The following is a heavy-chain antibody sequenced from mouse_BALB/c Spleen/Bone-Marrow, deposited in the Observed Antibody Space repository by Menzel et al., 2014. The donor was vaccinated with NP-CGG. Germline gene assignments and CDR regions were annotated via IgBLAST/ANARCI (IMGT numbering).Heavy chain of an antibody. J-gene: IGHJ3*01. V-gene: IGHV4-1*02. Sequence: EVQLQQSGGGLVQPGGSLKLSCAASGFDFSRYWMNWVRQAPGKGLQWIGEINPESNTINYSPSLKDKFIISRDNAKNTLYLQMNKVKSEDAALYCCARLGYYGWFAYWGQGTLVTVSA. CDR3: ARLGYYGWFAY. D-gene: IGHD2-3*01. CDR1: GFDFSRYW. CDR2: INPESNTI.